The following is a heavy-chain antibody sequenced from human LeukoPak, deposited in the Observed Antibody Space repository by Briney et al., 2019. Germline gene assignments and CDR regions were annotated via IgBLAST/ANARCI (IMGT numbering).Heavy chain of an antibody. CDR3: ARAIFGVVALRYYYYMDV. D-gene: IGHD3-3*01. CDR2: IHHSGST. J-gene: IGHJ6*03. CDR1: GYSIISVYY. Sequence: SETLSLTCTVSGYSIISVYYWGWIRQPPGKGLEWIGSIHHSGSTYYNPSLKSRVTISVDTSKNQFSLKLSSVTAADTAVYYCARAIFGVVALRYYYYMDVWGKGTTVTVSS. V-gene: IGHV4-38-2*02.